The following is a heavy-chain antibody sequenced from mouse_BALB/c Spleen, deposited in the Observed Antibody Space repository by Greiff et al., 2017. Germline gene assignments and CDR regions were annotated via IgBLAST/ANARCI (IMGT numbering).Heavy chain of an antibody. CDR2: ISDGGSYT. Sequence: EVQVVESGGGLVKPGGSLKLSCAASGFTFSDYYMYWVRQTPEKRLEWVATISDGGSYTYYPDSVKGRFTISRDNAKNNLYLQMSSLKSEDTAMYYCARDNYFDYWGQGTTLTVSS. J-gene: IGHJ2*01. CDR3: ARDNYFDY. V-gene: IGHV5-4*02. CDR1: GFTFSDYY.